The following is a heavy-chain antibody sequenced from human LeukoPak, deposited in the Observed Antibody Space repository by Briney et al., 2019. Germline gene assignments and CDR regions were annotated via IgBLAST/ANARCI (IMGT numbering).Heavy chain of an antibody. V-gene: IGHV4-34*01. J-gene: IGHJ4*02. CDR1: GGSFSGYY. CDR2: INHSGST. Sequence: SETLSLTCAVYGGSFSGYYWSWIRQPPGKGLEWIGEINHSGSTNYNPSLKSRVTISVDTSKNQFSLKLSSVTAADTAVYYCARARNTLKQYFDYWGQGTMVTVSS. CDR3: ARARNTLKQYFDY. D-gene: IGHD2-2*02.